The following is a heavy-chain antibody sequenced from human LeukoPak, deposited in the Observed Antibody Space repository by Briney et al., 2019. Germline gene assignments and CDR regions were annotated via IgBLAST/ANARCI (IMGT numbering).Heavy chain of an antibody. V-gene: IGHV1-69*02. J-gene: IGHJ4*02. D-gene: IGHD3-3*01. CDR2: IIPILGIA. Sequence: VKVSCKASGGTFSSYTISWVRQAPGQGLEWMGRIIPILGIANYAQKFQGRVTINADKSTSTAYMELSSLRSEDTAVYYCARARKDYDFWSGYSPFDYWGQGTLVTVSS. CDR1: GGTFSSYT. CDR3: ARARKDYDFWSGYSPFDY.